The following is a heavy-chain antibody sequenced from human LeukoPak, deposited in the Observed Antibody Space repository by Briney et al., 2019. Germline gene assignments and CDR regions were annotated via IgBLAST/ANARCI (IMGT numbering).Heavy chain of an antibody. J-gene: IGHJ6*02. D-gene: IGHD1-7*01. CDR2: ISAYNGNT. CDR3: ARDLGRTNRVQDV. CDR1: GGTFSSYA. Sequence: ASVKVSCKASGGTFSSYAISWVRQAPGQGLEWMGWISAYNGNTNYAQKLQGRVTMTTDTSTSTAYMELRSLRSDDTAVYYCARDLGRTNRVQDVWGQGTTVTVSS. V-gene: IGHV1-18*01.